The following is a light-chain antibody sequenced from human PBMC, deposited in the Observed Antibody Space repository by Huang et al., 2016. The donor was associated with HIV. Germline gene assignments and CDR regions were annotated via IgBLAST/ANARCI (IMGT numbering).Light chain of an antibody. J-gene: IGKJ1*01. V-gene: IGKV3-15*01. CDR2: GSS. Sequence: ENLMTQSPSTLSVSPGESTTLSCRASQSVFNNLAWYKQKPGQAPKLLIYGSSTRAAGIPARFSCSGSGTDFTLTISSLQSEDFAVYYCQQYNTSPRTFGQGTKVEV. CDR1: QSVFNN. CDR3: QQYNTSPRT.